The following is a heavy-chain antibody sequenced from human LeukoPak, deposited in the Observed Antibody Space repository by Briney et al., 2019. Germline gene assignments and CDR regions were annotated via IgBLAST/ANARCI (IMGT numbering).Heavy chain of an antibody. Sequence: SETLSLTCTVSGGSISNNYWSWFRQPPGKGLEWIGYIYYSGSTNYNPSLKSRVTISVDTSKSQFSLKLSSVTAADTAVYYCARGDSGHNYVWGSYPLDPWGQGTLVTVSS. CDR2: IYYSGST. D-gene: IGHD3-16*02. CDR3: ARGDSGHNYVWGSYPLDP. CDR1: GGSISNNY. V-gene: IGHV4-59*01. J-gene: IGHJ5*02.